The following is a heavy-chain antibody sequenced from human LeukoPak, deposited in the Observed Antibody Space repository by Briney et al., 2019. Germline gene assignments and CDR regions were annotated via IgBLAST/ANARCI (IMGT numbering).Heavy chain of an antibody. V-gene: IGHV3-30*04. J-gene: IGHJ4*02. D-gene: IGHD6-19*01. CDR1: GFTFTTHP. Sequence: GGSLRLSCDASGFTFTTHPMHWVRQAPGKGLEWLTLISPDGNNKDVADSVKGRFTVSRDNAKNSLYLQMNSLRAEDTAVYYCARAYSSGWPDYWGQGTLVTVSS. CDR2: ISPDGNNK. CDR3: ARAYSSGWPDY.